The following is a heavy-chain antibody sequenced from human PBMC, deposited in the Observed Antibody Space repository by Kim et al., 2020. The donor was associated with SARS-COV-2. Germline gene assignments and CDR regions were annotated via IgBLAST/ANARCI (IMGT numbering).Heavy chain of an antibody. CDR1: GYTFINYV. CDR2: ISIGNDNT. CDR3: ARGSGWAFDY. Sequence: ASVKVSCKASGYTFINYVMHWVRQAPGQRPEWMELISIGNDNTKYSQKFRGRVTITRDTSASTAYMELTSLRSEDTAMYFCARGSGWAFDYWGQGTLVTVAS. V-gene: IGHV1-3*04. D-gene: IGHD6-19*01. J-gene: IGHJ4*02.